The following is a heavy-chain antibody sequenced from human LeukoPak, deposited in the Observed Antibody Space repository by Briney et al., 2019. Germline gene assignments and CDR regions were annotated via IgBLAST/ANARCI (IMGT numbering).Heavy chain of an antibody. CDR2: IKSKIDDGTT. CDR3: STLGVKWELLQGHDY. Sequence: GGSLRLSCAGSGFTFSNAWMSWVRQAPGKGLEWLARIKSKIDDGTTKYAAPVNGRFTISRDDSRNTLYLQMNSLRTEDTAIYYCSTLGVKWELLQGHDYWGQGTLVTVSS. J-gene: IGHJ4*02. V-gene: IGHV3-15*01. CDR1: GFTFSNAW. D-gene: IGHD1-26*01.